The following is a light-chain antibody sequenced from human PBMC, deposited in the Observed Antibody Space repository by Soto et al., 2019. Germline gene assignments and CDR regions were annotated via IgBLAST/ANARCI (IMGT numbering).Light chain of an antibody. J-gene: IGLJ1*01. V-gene: IGLV2-23*01. Sequence: QSALTQPASVSGSPGQSITISCTGTSGFVGSFSLVSWYQQHPGKAPKLMIYEGSKRPSGVSNRFSGSKSGNTASLTISGLQAEDEADYYCCSYAGSSTYVFGTGTKVTVL. CDR3: CSYAGSSTYV. CDR2: EGS. CDR1: SGFVGSFSL.